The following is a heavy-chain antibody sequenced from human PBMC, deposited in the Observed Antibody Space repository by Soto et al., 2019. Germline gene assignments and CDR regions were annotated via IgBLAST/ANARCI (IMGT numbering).Heavy chain of an antibody. CDR3: AISRWGPDTPYYYMDV. V-gene: IGHV3-23*01. Sequence: GGSLRLSCAASGFTFSSYAMSWVRQAPGKGLEWVSAISGSGGSTYYADSVKGRFTISRDNSKNTLYLQMNSLRAEDTAVYYCAISRWGPDTPYYYMDVWGKGTTVTVSS. J-gene: IGHJ6*03. CDR1: GFTFSSYA. D-gene: IGHD3-16*01. CDR2: ISGSGGST.